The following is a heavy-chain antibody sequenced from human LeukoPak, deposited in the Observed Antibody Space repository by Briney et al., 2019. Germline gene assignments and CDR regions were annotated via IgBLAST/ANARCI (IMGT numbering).Heavy chain of an antibody. D-gene: IGHD3-10*01. CDR2: ISAYNGNT. V-gene: IGHV1-18*01. CDR3: ARDYITMVRGVRVQGAFDI. J-gene: IGHJ3*02. CDR1: GYTFTSYG. Sequence: ASVKVSCKASGYTFTSYGISWVRQAPGQGLEWMGWISAYNGNTNYAQKLQGRVTMTTDTSTSIAYMELRSLRSDDTAVYYCARDYITMVRGVRVQGAFDIWGQGTMVTVSS.